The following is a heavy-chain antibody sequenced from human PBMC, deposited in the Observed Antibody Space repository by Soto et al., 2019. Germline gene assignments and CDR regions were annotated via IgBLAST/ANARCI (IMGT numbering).Heavy chain of an antibody. J-gene: IGHJ4*02. CDR2: ISYDGSNK. CDR3: ARVPSSSSRAHFDY. CDR1: GFTFSSYA. V-gene: IGHV3-30-3*01. D-gene: IGHD2-2*01. Sequence: QVQLVESGGGVVQPGRSLRLSCAASGFTFSSYAMHWVRQAPGKGLEWVAVISYDGSNKYYADSVKGRFTIPRANSKTTMHLQSNSRVAEYPAVCYCARVPSSSSRAHFDYWGQGSLVTVSS.